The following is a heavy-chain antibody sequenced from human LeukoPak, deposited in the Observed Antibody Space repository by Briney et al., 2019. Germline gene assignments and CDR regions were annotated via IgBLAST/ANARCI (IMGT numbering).Heavy chain of an antibody. CDR1: GYTLTGYY. J-gene: IGHJ4*02. CDR2: ISPNSGDT. V-gene: IGHV1-2*02. D-gene: IGHD3-22*01. CDR3: ASNYYDSSGYYYLPLPDY. Sequence: ASVKVSCKASGYTLTGYYMHWVRQAPGQGLEWMGWISPNSGDTNYAQKFQGRVTMTRDTSINTAYMELSRLRSDDTAVYYCASNYYDSSGYYYLPLPDYWGQGTLVTVSS.